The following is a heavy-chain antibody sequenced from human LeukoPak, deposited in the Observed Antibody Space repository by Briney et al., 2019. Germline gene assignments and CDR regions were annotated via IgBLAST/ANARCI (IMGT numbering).Heavy chain of an antibody. CDR1: GDSVSSNSAA. CDR2: TYYRSKWYN. V-gene: IGHV6-1*01. CDR3: ARESAVAGTVAYYFDY. J-gene: IGHJ4*02. D-gene: IGHD6-19*01. Sequence: SQTLSLTCAISGDSVSSNSAAWNWIRQSPSRGLEWLGRTYYRSKWYNDYAVSVKSRITINPDTSKNQFSLQLNSVTPEGTAVYYCARESAVAGTVAYYFDYWGQGTLVTVSS.